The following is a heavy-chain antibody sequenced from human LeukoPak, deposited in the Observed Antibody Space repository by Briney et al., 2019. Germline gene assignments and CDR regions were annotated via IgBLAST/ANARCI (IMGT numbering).Heavy chain of an antibody. D-gene: IGHD4-11*01. J-gene: IGHJ4*02. CDR3: ARGGVIDYSNPR. Sequence: PGGSLRLSCAASGFTFSSFAIYWVRQAPGKGLEWVSVITGSGSGADYADSVKGRFTISRDNSQNTVHLQMSSLRAEDTAVYYCARGGVIDYSNPRGGQGTLVTVSS. CDR2: ITGSGSGA. CDR1: GFTFSSFA. V-gene: IGHV3-23*01.